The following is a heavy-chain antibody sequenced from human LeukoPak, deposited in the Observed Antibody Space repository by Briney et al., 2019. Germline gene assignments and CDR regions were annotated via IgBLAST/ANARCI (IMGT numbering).Heavy chain of an antibody. Sequence: GGSLRLSCAASGFTFSSYWMSWVRQAPGKGLEWVSVIYSGGSTYYADSVKGRFTISRDNSKNTLYLQMNSLRAEDTAVYYCASLIVGAFDYWGQGTLVTVSS. CDR1: GFTFSSYW. CDR2: IYSGGST. V-gene: IGHV3-53*01. J-gene: IGHJ4*02. D-gene: IGHD1-26*01. CDR3: ASLIVGAFDY.